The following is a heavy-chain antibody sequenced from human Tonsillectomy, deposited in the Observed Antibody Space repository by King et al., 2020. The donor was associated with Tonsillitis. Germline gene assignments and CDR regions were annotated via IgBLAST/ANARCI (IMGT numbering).Heavy chain of an antibody. CDR3: ARDRDSGYDFADY. CDR2: IWYDEKNK. V-gene: IGHV3-33*01. CDR1: GFTFRSYG. J-gene: IGHJ4*02. D-gene: IGHD5-12*01. Sequence: VQLVESGGGVVQPGRSLRLSCATSGFTFRSYGMHWVRQAPGKGLEWVAVIWYDEKNKYYADSVKGRFTISRDNSNNTLYLQMSSLRDEDTAVYYCARDRDSGYDFADYWGQGILVTVSS.